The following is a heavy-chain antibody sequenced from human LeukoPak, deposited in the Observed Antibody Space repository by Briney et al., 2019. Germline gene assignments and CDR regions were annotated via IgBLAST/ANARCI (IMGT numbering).Heavy chain of an antibody. CDR3: AKIDAY. CDR2: INSDGSIT. CDR1: GFTFSRNW. Sequence: GGSQRLSCAASGFTFSRNWMHWVRQAPGKGLVWVSRINSDGSITNYADSVKGRFTISRDNAKNTLYLQMRSLRAEDTAVYYCAKIDAYWGQGTLVTVSS. V-gene: IGHV3-74*01. J-gene: IGHJ4*02.